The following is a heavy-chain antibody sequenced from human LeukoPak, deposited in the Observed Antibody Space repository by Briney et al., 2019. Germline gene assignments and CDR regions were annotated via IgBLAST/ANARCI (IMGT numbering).Heavy chain of an antibody. D-gene: IGHD6-13*01. CDR1: GYTFTGYY. V-gene: IGHV1-2*02. CDR3: ARDPLPTYSSSWSAPGDY. J-gene: IGHJ4*02. Sequence: ASVKVSCKASGYTFTGYYMHWVRQAPGQGLEWMGWINPNSGGTNYALKFQGRVTMTRDTSISTAYMELSRLRSDDTAVYYCARDPLPTYSSSWSAPGDYWGQGTLVTVSS. CDR2: INPNSGGT.